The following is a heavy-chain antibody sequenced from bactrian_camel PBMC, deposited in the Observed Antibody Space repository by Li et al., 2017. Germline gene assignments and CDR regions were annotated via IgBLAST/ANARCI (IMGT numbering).Heavy chain of an antibody. D-gene: IGHD1*01. CDR2: IEAYGTT. J-gene: IGHJ6*01. CDR1: GYTSDSYC. Sequence: HVQLVESGGGLVQPGGSLRLSCVASGYTSDSYCMGWLRQAPGKEREAVATIEAYGTTTYADSVKGRFTISRDNAKKMLYLQMNSLKPEDTAMYYCALVRAFCPRNKADFTYWGQGTQVTVS. V-gene: IGHV3S26*01. CDR3: ALVRAFCPRNKADFTY.